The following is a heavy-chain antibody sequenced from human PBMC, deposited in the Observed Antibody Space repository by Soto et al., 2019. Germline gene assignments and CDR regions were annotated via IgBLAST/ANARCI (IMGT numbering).Heavy chain of an antibody. CDR2: IYSGGST. J-gene: IGHJ3*02. CDR3: ARVGCAVTTGGAFDI. V-gene: IGHV3-53*01. D-gene: IGHD4-17*01. CDR1: GFTVSSNY. Sequence: EVQLVESGGGLIQPGGSLRLSCAASGFTVSSNYMSWVRQAPGKGLEWVSVIYSGGSTYYADSVKGRFTLSRDNSKISLSLHNNCLRDDESAVSYCARVGCAVTTGGAFDIWGQGTMVTVSS.